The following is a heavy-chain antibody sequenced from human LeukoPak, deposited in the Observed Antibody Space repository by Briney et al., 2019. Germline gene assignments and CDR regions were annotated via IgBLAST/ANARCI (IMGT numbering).Heavy chain of an antibody. J-gene: IGHJ3*02. CDR1: GFTLSSYS. CDR3: ARAGGNPYAFDI. Sequence: GGSLRLSCAASGFTLSSYSMNWVRQAPGKGLEWVSFISTSSSYIYYADSVKGRFIISRDNARKSLYLQMNSLRAEDTAVYYCARAGGNPYAFDIWGQGTMVTVSS. V-gene: IGHV3-21*01. D-gene: IGHD4-23*01. CDR2: ISTSSSYI.